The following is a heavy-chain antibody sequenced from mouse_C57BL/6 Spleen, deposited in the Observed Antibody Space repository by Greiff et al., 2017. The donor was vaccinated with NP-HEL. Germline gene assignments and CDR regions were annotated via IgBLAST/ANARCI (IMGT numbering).Heavy chain of an antibody. V-gene: IGHV1-26*01. J-gene: IGHJ4*01. Sequence: EVQLQQSGPELVKPGASVKISCKASGYTFTDYYMNWVKQSHGKSLEWIGDINPNNGGTSYNQKFKGKATLTVDKSSSTAYMELRSLTSEDSAVYYCAREGHYYGSSYRYYAMDYWGQGTSVTVSS. CDR3: AREGHYYGSSYRYYAMDY. CDR1: GYTFTDYY. D-gene: IGHD1-1*01. CDR2: INPNNGGT.